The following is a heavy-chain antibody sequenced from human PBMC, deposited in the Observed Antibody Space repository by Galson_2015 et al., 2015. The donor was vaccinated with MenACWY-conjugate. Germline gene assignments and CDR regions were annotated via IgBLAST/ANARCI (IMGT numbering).Heavy chain of an antibody. V-gene: IGHV3-23*01. CDR2: ISGSSGFT. J-gene: IGHJ6*02. CDR3: AKDLFNYGSGKSYYGMDV. D-gene: IGHD3-10*01. Sequence: SLRLSCAASGFSFSSYGMSWVRQAPGKGLEWVSTISGSSGFTYYADSVKGRFTISRDNSKNTLYLQMNSLRAEDTAIYYCAKDLFNYGSGKSYYGMDVWGQGTTVTVSS. CDR1: GFSFSSYG.